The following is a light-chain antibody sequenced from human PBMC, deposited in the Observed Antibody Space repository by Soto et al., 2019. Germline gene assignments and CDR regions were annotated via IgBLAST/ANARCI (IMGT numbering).Light chain of an antibody. V-gene: IGLV6-57*03. Sequence: NFMLTQPQSVSESPGKTVTNSCTRSSGNIARNYVQWYQQRPGSAPSAVIHEDDQRPSGVPDRFSGSVDRSSNSASLTISGLKTEDEADYYCQSYDSSNQGVFGGGTKLTVL. CDR1: SGNIARNY. CDR2: EDD. CDR3: QSYDSSNQGV. J-gene: IGLJ2*01.